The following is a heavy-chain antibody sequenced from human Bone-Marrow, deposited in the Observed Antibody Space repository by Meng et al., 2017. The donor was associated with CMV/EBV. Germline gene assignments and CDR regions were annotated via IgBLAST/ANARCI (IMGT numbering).Heavy chain of an antibody. J-gene: IGHJ3*02. CDR1: GFSLNTSGVS. D-gene: IGHD3-3*01. Sequence: SGPTLVKPTQTLTLTCTFSGFSLNTSGVSVGWIRQPPGKALEWLALIDWKDDKRYSPSLNSRLTVTKDTSTNQVVLTLTNMEAVDTATYFCAHAYDDFWSGYYLGAFDIWGQGTLVTVSS. V-gene: IGHV2-5*01. CDR2: IDWKDDK. CDR3: AHAYDDFWSGYYLGAFDI.